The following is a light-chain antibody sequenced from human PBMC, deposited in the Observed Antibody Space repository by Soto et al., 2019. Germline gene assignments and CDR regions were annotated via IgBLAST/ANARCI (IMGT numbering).Light chain of an antibody. CDR1: SSNIGNNY. J-gene: IGLJ2*01. CDR3: GTWDSSLSVVV. Sequence: QSVLTQPPSVSAAPGQKVTISCSGSSSNIGNNYVSWYQQFPGTAPKLLIYDNNQRPSGISDRFSVSKSGTSATLGITGPQTGDEADYYCGTWDSSLSVVVFGGGTKLTVL. CDR2: DNN. V-gene: IGLV1-51*01.